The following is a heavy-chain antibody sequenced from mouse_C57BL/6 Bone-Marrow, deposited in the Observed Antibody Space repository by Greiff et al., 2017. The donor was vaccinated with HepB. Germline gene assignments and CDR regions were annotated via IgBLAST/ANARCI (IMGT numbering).Heavy chain of an antibody. CDR3: ARGAGGDY. CDR2: ISSGGSYT. V-gene: IGHV5-6*01. CDR1: GFTFSSYG. Sequence: EVKLVESGGDLVKPGGSLKLSCAASGFTFSSYGMSWVRQTPDKRLEWVATISSGGSYTYYPDSVKGRFTISRDNAKNTLYLQMSSLKAEDTAMYSGARGAGGDYWGQGTTLTVSS. J-gene: IGHJ2*01.